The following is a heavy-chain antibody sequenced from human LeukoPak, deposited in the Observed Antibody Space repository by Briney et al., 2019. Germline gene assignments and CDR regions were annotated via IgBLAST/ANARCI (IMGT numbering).Heavy chain of an antibody. CDR1: GYTFTSYY. D-gene: IGHD5-12*01. CDR2: INPSGGST. J-gene: IGHJ4*02. V-gene: IGHV1-46*01. CDR3: ARDGDSGYDYERISYFDY. Sequence: GASVKVSCKASGYTFTSYYMHWVRQAPGQGLEWMGIINPSGGSTSYAQKFQGRVTITRDTSASTAYMELSSLRSEDTAVYYCARDGDSGYDYERISYFDYWGQGTLVTVSS.